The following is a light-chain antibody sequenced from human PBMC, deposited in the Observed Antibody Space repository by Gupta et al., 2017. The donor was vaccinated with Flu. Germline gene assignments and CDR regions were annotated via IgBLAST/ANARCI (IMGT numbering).Light chain of an antibody. V-gene: IGKV3-15*01. CDR2: GAS. CDR3: QQYNNWPPLT. J-gene: IGKJ4*01. CDR1: QSVSSN. Sequence: EIVMTQSPATLSVSPGERATLSCRPSQSVSSNLAWYQQKPGQAPRLLIYGASTRATGIPARFSGSGSGTEFTLTISSLQSGDFAVYYCQQYNNWPPLTFGGGTKVEIK.